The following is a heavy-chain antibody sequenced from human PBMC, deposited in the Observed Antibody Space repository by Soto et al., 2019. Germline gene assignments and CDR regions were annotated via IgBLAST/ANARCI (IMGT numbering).Heavy chain of an antibody. CDR2: IYYSGST. V-gene: IGHV4-39*01. CDR3: ARRRAVAGYLYYYYGMDV. J-gene: IGHJ6*02. Sequence: PPGKGLEWIGSIYYSGSTYYNPSLKSRVTISVDTSKNQFSLKLSSVTAADTAVYYCARRRAVAGYLYYYYGMDVWGQGTTVTVSS. D-gene: IGHD6-19*01.